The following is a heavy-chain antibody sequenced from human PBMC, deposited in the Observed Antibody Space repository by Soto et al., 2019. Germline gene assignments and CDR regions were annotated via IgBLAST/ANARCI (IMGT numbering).Heavy chain of an antibody. CDR2: IYSGGYT. CDR1: GFTVSNNY. J-gene: IGHJ4*02. V-gene: IGHV3-53*01. Sequence: EVQLVESGGGLIQPGGSLRLSCAVSGFTVSNNYMSWVRQAPGKGLEGVSVIYSGGYTAYGDSVKGRFTISRDNSKNTLYLQKKGRRAGDRGLYYGAPPGGGGGYWGQGTLVTVSS. CDR3: APPGGGGGY. D-gene: IGHD3-10*01.